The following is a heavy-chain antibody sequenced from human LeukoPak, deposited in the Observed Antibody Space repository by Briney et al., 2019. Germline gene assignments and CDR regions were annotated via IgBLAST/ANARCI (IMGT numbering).Heavy chain of an antibody. CDR3: AREAERRIVN. D-gene: IGHD1-1*01. CDR2: SHPSGTT. CDR1: GFSISSGYY. V-gene: IGHV4-38-2*02. J-gene: IGHJ4*02. Sequence: SETLSLTCVVSGFSISSGYYWGWIRQPPGRGLEWIANSHPSGTTFYNSSLKSRVAMSIDTSKNQFSLKLVSVTAADTAVYYCAREAERRIVNWGQGTLVTVSS.